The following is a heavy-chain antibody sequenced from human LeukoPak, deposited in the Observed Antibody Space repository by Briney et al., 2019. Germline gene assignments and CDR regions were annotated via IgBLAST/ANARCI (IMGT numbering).Heavy chain of an antibody. D-gene: IGHD6-13*01. J-gene: IGHJ6*02. CDR2: IWFDGSNK. V-gene: IGHV3-33*03. Sequence: GGSLRLSCAASGFIFSNDAMHWVRQAPGKGLEWVAFIWFDGSNKHYADSVKGRSTIFRDNAKNTLYLQMNSLRAEDTADYFCANDAAQQQLSNPFHGMDVWGQGTTVTVSS. CDR3: ANDAAQQQLSNPFHGMDV. CDR1: GFIFSNDA.